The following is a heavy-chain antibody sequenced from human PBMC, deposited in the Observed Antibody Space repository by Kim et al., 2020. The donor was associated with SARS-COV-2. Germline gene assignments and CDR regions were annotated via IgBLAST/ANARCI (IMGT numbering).Heavy chain of an antibody. J-gene: IGHJ4*02. CDR3: ARGRKARFSRDFDWLLFSFVYYFDY. CDR2: ISHTGST. V-gene: IGHV4-34*01. Sequence: SETLSLTCAVYGGSFSDYYWTWLRQPPGGGLEWIGEISHTGSTNYNPSLKSRVAISVDASKNQFSLKLSSLTAADSAVFYCARGRKARFSRDFDWLLFSFVYYFDYWGQGTPVTVSS. D-gene: IGHD3-9*01. CDR1: GGSFSDYY.